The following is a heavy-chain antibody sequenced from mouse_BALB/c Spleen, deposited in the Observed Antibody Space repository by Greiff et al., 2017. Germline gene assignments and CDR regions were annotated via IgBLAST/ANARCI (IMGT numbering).Heavy chain of an antibody. CDR1: GYTFTSYW. D-gene: IGHD4-1*01. CDR2: IYPGDGDT. V-gene: IGHV1-87*01. J-gene: IGHJ2*01. Sequence: LEESGAELARPGASVKLSCKASGYTFTSYWMQWVKQRPGQGLEWIGAIYPGDGDTRYTQKFKGKATLTADKSSSTAYMQLSSLASEDSAVYYCARRQLTGTYYFDYWGQGTTLTVSS. CDR3: ARRQLTGTYYFDY.